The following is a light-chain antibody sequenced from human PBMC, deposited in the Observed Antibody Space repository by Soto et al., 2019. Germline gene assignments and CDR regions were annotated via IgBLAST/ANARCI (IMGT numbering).Light chain of an antibody. CDR1: QSISSY. CDR2: AAS. V-gene: IGKV1-39*01. Sequence: DIQMTQSPSSLSASVGDRVTSTCRASQSISSYLNWYQQKPGKAPKFLISAASSLQSGVPSRFSGSGSGTDFTLTISSLQPEDFATYYCQQSYSTPPTFGQGTKVDIK. J-gene: IGKJ1*01. CDR3: QQSYSTPPT.